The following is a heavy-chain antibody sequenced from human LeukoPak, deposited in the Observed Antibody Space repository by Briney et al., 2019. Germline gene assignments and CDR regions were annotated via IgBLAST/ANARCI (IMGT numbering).Heavy chain of an antibody. CDR2: ISYDGSNK. CDR1: GFTFSTYN. D-gene: IGHD3-22*01. J-gene: IGHJ1*01. CDR3: AKDLTMIVVVTRPCFQH. V-gene: IGHV3-30*18. Sequence: GGSLRLSCAASGFTFSTYNLNWVRQAPGKGLEWLAVISYDGSNKYYADSVKGRFTISRDNSKNTLYLQMNRMRAEDTAVYYCAKDLTMIVVVTRPCFQHWGQGTLVTVSS.